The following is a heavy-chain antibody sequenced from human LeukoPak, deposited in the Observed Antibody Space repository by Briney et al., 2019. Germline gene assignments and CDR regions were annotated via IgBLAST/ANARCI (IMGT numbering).Heavy chain of an antibody. V-gene: IGHV4-34*01. CDR3: ARTVVAATPPFDY. D-gene: IGHD2-15*01. CDR1: GGSFSGYY. Sequence: PSETLSLTCAVYGGSFSGYYWSWIRQPPGKGLEWIGEINHSGSTNYNPSLKSRVTISVDTSKNQFSLKLSSVTAADTAVYYCARTVVAATPPFDYWGQGTLVTVSS. CDR2: INHSGST. J-gene: IGHJ4*02.